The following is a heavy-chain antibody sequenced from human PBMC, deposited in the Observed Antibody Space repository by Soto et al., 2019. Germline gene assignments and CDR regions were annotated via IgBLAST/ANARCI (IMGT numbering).Heavy chain of an antibody. CDR2: IYPGDSDT. D-gene: IGHD3-10*01. CDR3: ARLDGSGFITMAPYYYGMDV. CDR1: GYSFTSYW. J-gene: IGHJ6*02. Sequence: GESLKISWKASGYSFTSYWIGWVRQMPGKGLEWMGIIYPGDSDTRYSPSFHGQVTISADKSISTAYLQWSSLKASDTAMYYCARLDGSGFITMAPYYYGMDVWGQGTTVTVSS. V-gene: IGHV5-51*01.